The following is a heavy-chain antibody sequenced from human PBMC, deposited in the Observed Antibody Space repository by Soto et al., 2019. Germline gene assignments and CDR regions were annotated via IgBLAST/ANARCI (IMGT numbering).Heavy chain of an antibody. CDR2: IVSDGSAK. Sequence: GGSLRLSCAASRFTFSAYSMHWVRQAPGKGLDWVAVIVSDGSAKYHADSVEGRFTISRDNSKDTLYPQMNSLRAEDTAVYYCARDDAFGNENGFDIWGQGTMVTV. J-gene: IGHJ3*02. D-gene: IGHD1-1*01. V-gene: IGHV3-33*08. CDR3: ARDDAFGNENGFDI. CDR1: RFTFSAYS.